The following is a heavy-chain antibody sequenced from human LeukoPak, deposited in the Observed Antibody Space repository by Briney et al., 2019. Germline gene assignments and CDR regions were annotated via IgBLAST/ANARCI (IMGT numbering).Heavy chain of an antibody. CDR1: GFTFRSYA. D-gene: IGHD3-3*02. V-gene: IGHV3-30*01. Sequence: GRSLRLSCAASGFTFRSYAMHWVRQAPGKGLEWVAVISYDGSNKYYADSVKGRFTISRDNSKNTLYLQMNSLRAEDTAVYYCARPPEHFSWFDPWGQGTLVTVSS. CDR2: ISYDGSNK. CDR3: ARPPEHFSWFDP. J-gene: IGHJ5*02.